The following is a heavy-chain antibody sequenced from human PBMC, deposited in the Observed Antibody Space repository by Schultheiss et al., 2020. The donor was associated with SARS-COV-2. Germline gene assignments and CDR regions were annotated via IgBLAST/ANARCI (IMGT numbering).Heavy chain of an antibody. CDR1: GYTFTGYY. CDR3: ARGQGPGVYYYDSSGYQAGLY. CDR2: INPNSGGT. J-gene: IGHJ4*02. V-gene: IGHV1-2*02. D-gene: IGHD3-22*01. Sequence: ASVKVSCKASGYTFTGYYMHWVRQAPGQGLEWMGWINPNSGGTNYAQKFQGRVTMTRDTSISTASMELSRLTSDDTAVYYCARGQGPGVYYYDSSGYQAGLYWGQGTLVTVSS.